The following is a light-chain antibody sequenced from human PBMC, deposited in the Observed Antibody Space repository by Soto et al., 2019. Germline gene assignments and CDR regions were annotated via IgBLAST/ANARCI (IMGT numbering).Light chain of an antibody. CDR3: QHYNDYSRM. J-gene: IGKJ1*01. Sequence: DIQMTQSPSTLSASIGYRVTITCRASQSVDTWLAWYQQKTGKAPKLLIYKASSLQTGVPSRFSGSGSGTEFTLTISSLQPDDFATYYCQHYNDYSRMFGQGIKVEIK. CDR2: KAS. V-gene: IGKV1-5*03. CDR1: QSVDTW.